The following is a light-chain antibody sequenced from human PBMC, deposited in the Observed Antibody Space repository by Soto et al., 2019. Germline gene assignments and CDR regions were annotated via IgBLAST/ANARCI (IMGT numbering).Light chain of an antibody. J-gene: IGKJ5*01. CDR1: QTVSIN. CDR3: QHYNNWPPIT. CDR2: GAS. Sequence: EIVMTQSPATLSVSPGERASLACRASQTVSINLAWYQQKPGQAPRLLIYGASTRATGVPARFSGSGSGTEFTLTITRLQSEGFALYYCQHYNNWPPITFGQGTRLEIK. V-gene: IGKV3-15*01.